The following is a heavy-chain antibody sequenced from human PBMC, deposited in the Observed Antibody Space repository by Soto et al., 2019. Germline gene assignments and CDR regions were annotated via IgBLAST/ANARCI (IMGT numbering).Heavy chain of an antibody. Sequence: SETLSLTCTVSGDSSVSSSSYYWGWIRQPPGKGLEWIGSIYYTGNTFYSPSFRSRLTISVDTSKSQFSLKLRSVTAADTAVYYCARQRWSTSMEYKRGHWLDPWGQGTLVTVSS. CDR3: ARQRWSTSMEYKRGHWLDP. J-gene: IGHJ5*02. D-gene: IGHD3-3*01. V-gene: IGHV4-39*01. CDR1: GDSSVSSSSYY. CDR2: IYYTGNT.